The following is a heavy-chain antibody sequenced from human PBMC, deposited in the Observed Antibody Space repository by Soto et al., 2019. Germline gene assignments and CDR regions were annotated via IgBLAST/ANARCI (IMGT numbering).Heavy chain of an antibody. J-gene: IGHJ6*02. CDR1: GFTFSSYG. V-gene: IGHV3-33*01. Sequence: PGGSLRLSCAASGFTFSSYGMHWVRQPPGKGLEWVAVIWYDGSNKYYADSVKGRSTISRDNSKNTLYLQMNSLRAEDTAVYYCARDRFGEYYYYGMDVWGQGTTVTVSS. D-gene: IGHD3-10*01. CDR3: ARDRFGEYYYYGMDV. CDR2: IWYDGSNK.